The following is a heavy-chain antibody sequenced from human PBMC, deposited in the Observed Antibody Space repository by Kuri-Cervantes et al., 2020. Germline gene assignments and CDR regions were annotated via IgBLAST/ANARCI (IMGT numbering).Heavy chain of an antibody. J-gene: IGHJ4*02. D-gene: IGHD6-25*01. V-gene: IGHV1-2*04. CDR1: GYTFTGYY. CDR2: INPNSGGT. CDR3: ARVGGSDKPNFDY. Sequence: ASVKVSCKASGYTFTGYYMHWVRQAPGQGLEWMGWINPNSGGTNYAQKFQGWVTMTRDTSISTAYMELSRLRSDDTAVYYCARVGGSDKPNFDYWGQGTLVTVSS.